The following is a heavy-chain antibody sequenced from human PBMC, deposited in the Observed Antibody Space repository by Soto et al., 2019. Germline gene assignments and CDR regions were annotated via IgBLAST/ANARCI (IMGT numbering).Heavy chain of an antibody. J-gene: IGHJ6*02. CDR3: ARGAPYYYVMDV. Sequence: ASVNVSFKASGYTFTSYGISWVRQAPGQGLEWMGWISAYNGNTNYAQKLQGRVTMTTDTSTSTAYMELRSLRSDDTAVYYCARGAPYYYVMDVLGQGTTVTVSS. V-gene: IGHV1-18*01. CDR1: GYTFTSYG. CDR2: ISAYNGNT.